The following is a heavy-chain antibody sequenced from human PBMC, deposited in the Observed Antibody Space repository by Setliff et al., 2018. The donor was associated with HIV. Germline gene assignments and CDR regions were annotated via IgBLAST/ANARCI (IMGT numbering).Heavy chain of an antibody. CDR1: GGSINSYY. CDR3: ARGLTSRRGNWFDP. CDR2: KHTSGST. V-gene: IGHV4-4*08. J-gene: IGHJ5*02. D-gene: IGHD3-10*01. Sequence: SETLSLTCSVSGGSINSYYWNWVRQPPGKGLEWIAYKHTSGSTNYNPSLKSRVIMSVDTSQNLFSLILTSVTAADTAVYYCARGLTSRRGNWFDPWGQGTLVTVSS.